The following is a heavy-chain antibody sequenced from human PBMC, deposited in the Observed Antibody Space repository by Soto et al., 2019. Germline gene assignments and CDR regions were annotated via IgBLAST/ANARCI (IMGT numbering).Heavy chain of an antibody. CDR3: ASLSYGSGSYSGPNYYYYYGMDV. D-gene: IGHD3-10*01. Sequence: GESLKISCKGSGYSFTSYWISWVRQMPGKGLEWMGRIDPSDSYTNYSPSFQGHVTISADKSISTAYLQWSSLKASDTAMYYCASLSYGSGSYSGPNYYYYYGMDVWGQGTTVTVSS. CDR2: IDPSDSYT. CDR1: GYSFTSYW. J-gene: IGHJ6*02. V-gene: IGHV5-10-1*01.